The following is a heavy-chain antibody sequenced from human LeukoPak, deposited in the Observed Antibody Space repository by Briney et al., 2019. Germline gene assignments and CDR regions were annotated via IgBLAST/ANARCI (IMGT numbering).Heavy chain of an antibody. Sequence: ASVKVSCKASGYIFTDYYMHWVRQAPGQELGWMGRINPNSGGTNYAQKFQGRVTMTRDTPISTAYTELSSLRSEDTAVYYCARGRSSWERQHTFDYWGQGTLVTVSS. J-gene: IGHJ4*02. CDR3: ARGRSSWERQHTFDY. V-gene: IGHV1/OR15-1*01. CDR2: INPNSGGT. CDR1: GYIFTDYY. D-gene: IGHD6-13*01.